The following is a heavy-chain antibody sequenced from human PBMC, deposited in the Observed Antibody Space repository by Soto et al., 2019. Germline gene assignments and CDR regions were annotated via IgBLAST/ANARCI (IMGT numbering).Heavy chain of an antibody. CDR3: ARGAGFSYASTWFDI. Sequence: QVQLQESGPRLVKPSETLSLTCTVFGASVSSGTYYWSWIRQAPGKGLEWVGHIYYTGSTNYNPSLNNRVTISVDTSKNHFSLQLTSVTAADTAVYYCARGAGFSYASTWFDIWGQGTLVTVSS. J-gene: IGHJ5*02. V-gene: IGHV4-61*03. CDR1: GASVSSGTYY. D-gene: IGHD5-18*01. CDR2: IYYTGST.